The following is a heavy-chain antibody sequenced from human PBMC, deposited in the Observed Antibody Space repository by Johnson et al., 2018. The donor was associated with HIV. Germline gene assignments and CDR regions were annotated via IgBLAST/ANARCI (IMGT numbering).Heavy chain of an antibody. J-gene: IGHJ3*02. CDR2: IGTAGDT. V-gene: IGHV3-13*01. CDR1: GFTFSSYD. CDR3: AKDMGRYSSSSAAFDI. D-gene: IGHD6-6*01. Sequence: EVQLVESGGGLVQPGGSLRLSCAASGFTFSSYDMHWVRQATGKGLEWVSAIGTAGDTYYPGSVKGRFTISRENAKNSLYLQMNSLRAEDTALYYCAKDMGRYSSSSAAFDIWGQGTMVIVSS.